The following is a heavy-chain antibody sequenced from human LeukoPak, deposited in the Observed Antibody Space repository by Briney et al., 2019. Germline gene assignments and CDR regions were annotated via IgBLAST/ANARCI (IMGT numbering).Heavy chain of an antibody. CDR3: ASTVAGGYSLYYFDY. Sequence: ASVKVSCKASGYTFTSYYMHWVRQAPGQGLEWMGIINPSGGSTSYAQKFQGRVTMTRDTSTSTVYMELSSLRSEDTAVYYCASTVAGGYSLYYFDYWGQGTLVTASS. D-gene: IGHD3-22*01. J-gene: IGHJ4*02. CDR1: GYTFTSYY. V-gene: IGHV1-46*03. CDR2: INPSGGST.